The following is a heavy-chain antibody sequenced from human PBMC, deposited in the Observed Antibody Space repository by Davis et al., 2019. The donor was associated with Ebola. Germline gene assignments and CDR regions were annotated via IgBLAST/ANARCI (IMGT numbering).Heavy chain of an antibody. CDR2: INHSGST. V-gene: IGHV4-34*01. CDR3: ARRGTSSWYAGWFDP. CDR1: GGSFSGYY. J-gene: IGHJ5*02. D-gene: IGHD6-13*01. Sequence: SETLSLTCAVYGGSFSGYYWSWIRQPPGKGLEWIGEINHSGSTNYNPSLKSRVTISVDTSKNQFSLKLSSVTAADTAMYYCARRGTSSWYAGWFDPWGKGTLVTVSS.